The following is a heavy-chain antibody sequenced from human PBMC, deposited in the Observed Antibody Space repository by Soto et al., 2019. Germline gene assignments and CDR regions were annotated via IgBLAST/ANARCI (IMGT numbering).Heavy chain of an antibody. CDR3: TRLVEWDQGNEY. V-gene: IGHV3-73*01. J-gene: IGHJ1*01. CDR1: WVIFSDSP. D-gene: IGHD3-3*01. CDR2: IRSKGDNYAT. Sequence: GGSLRLSCATPWVIFSDSPIHWVPQASGKGLEWVGRIRSKGDNYATAYAASVRGRFTISRDDSKNTAYLQMNSLKTDDTAVYYCTRLVEWDQGNEYWAQGTLVTVSS.